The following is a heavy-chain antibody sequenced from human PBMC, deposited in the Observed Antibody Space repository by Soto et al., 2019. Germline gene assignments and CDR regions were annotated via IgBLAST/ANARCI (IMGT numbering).Heavy chain of an antibody. CDR2: VHHSWGS. D-gene: IGHD3-10*02. V-gene: IGHV4-59*08. CDR1: GGSISSYY. CDR3: ARQVFGQLHGIVDG. J-gene: IGHJ6*02. Sequence: QVQLQESGPGLVKPSETLSLSCTVSGGSISSYYWSWFRQSRVERMEWIGYVHHSWGSSYNPSLQSGAAISLDASRSQFPLKGTSGTATATAVYYCARQVFGQLHGIVDGWGQGTTVNVSS.